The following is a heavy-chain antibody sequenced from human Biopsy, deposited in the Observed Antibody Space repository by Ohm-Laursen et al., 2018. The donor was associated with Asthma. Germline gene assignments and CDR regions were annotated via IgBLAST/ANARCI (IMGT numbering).Heavy chain of an antibody. CDR1: GYSFELNG. J-gene: IGHJ4*02. CDR2: ISDYLENP. Sequence: ASVKVSCKASGYSFELNGMSWVRQRPGQGLEWMGWISDYLENPNYAQKFQGRVNMTYDRSTNTAYMELSSLRFEDTAVYYCTRWSLRVRDTPNDYWGQGTLVTVSS. D-gene: IGHD3-16*01. CDR3: TRWSLRVRDTPNDY. V-gene: IGHV1-18*04.